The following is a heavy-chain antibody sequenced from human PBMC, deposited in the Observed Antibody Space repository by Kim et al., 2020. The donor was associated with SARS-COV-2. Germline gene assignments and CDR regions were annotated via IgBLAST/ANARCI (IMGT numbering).Heavy chain of an antibody. D-gene: IGHD3-10*01. CDR2: INPNSGGT. Sequence: ASVKVSCKASGYTFTGYYMHWVRQAPGQGLEWMGWINPNSGGTNYAQKFQGRVTMTRDTSISTAYMELSRLRSDDTAVYYCARYYYGSGSYYNPASHFDYWGQGTLVTVSS. V-gene: IGHV1-2*02. CDR3: ARYYYGSGSYYNPASHFDY. J-gene: IGHJ4*02. CDR1: GYTFTGYY.